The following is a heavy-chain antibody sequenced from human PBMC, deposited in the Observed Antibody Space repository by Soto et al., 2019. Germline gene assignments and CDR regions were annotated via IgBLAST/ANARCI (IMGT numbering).Heavy chain of an antibody. CDR3: ARDGSGHDYYYYGMDV. CDR2: INSDGSST. Sequence: GGSLRLSCAASGFTFSSYWMHWVRQAPGKGLVWVSRINSDGSSTSYADSVKGRFTISRDNAKNTLYLQMNSLRAEDTAVYYCARDGSGHDYYYYGMDVWGQGTTVTVSS. CDR1: GFTFSSYW. V-gene: IGHV3-74*01. D-gene: IGHD5-12*01. J-gene: IGHJ6*02.